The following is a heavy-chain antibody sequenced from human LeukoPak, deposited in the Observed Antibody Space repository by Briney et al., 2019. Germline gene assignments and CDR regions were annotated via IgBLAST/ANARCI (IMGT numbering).Heavy chain of an antibody. J-gene: IGHJ4*02. Sequence: PSETLSLTCAVYGGSFSGYYWSWIRQPPGKGLEWIGEINHSGSTNYNPSLKSRVTISVDTSKNQFSLKLSSVTAADTAVYYCARVHPSYGSGSYYKPFDYWGQGTLVTVSS. CDR2: INHSGST. CDR1: GGSFSGYY. CDR3: ARVHPSYGSGSYYKPFDY. D-gene: IGHD3-10*01. V-gene: IGHV4-34*01.